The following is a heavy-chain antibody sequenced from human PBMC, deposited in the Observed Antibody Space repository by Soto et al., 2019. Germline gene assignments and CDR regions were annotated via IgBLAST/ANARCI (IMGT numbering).Heavy chain of an antibody. CDR2: INAGNGNT. D-gene: IGHD4-17*01. CDR3: ARDWGLHDYGPRRWFDP. J-gene: IGHJ5*02. CDR1: GYTFTSYA. V-gene: IGHV1-3*01. Sequence: ASVKVSYKASGYTFTSYAMHWVRQAPGQRLEWMGWINAGNGNTKYSQKFQGRVTITRDTSASTAYTELSSLRSEDTAVYYCARDWGLHDYGPRRWFDPWGQGTLVTVSS.